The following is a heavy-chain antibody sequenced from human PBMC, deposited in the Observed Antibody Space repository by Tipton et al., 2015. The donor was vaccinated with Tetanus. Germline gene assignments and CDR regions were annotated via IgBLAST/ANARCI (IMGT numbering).Heavy chain of an antibody. CDR3: AGTIVLSTSRWYDN. V-gene: IGHV3-7*02. CDR2: IKEDGGER. J-gene: IGHJ1*01. D-gene: IGHD6-13*01. Sequence: SLRLSCVVSGFTFRSYWMTWVRQAPGKGLEWVASIKEDGGERKYVDSVKGRFTISRDNAKNSLYLQMDNLRGDDTAMYYCAGTIVLSTSRWYDNWGQGALVSVSS. CDR1: GFTFRSYW.